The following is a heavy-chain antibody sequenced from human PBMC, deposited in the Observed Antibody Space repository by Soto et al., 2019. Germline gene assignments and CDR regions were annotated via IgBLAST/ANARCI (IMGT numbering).Heavy chain of an antibody. V-gene: IGHV3-48*02. CDR3: ARDFEATIGR. J-gene: IGHJ4*02. CDR2: ISSSSSTI. Sequence: EVQLVESGGGLVQPGGSLRLSCAASGFTFSSYSMNWVRQAPGKGLEWVSYISSSSSTIYYADSVKGRFTISRDNAKNSLYLKMNSLRDEDTAVYYCARDFEATIGRWGQGTLVTVSS. CDR1: GFTFSSYS. D-gene: IGHD1-1*01.